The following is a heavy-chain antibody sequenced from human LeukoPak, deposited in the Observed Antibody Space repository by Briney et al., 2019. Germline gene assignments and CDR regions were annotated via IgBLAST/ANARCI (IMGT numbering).Heavy chain of an antibody. J-gene: IGHJ4*02. D-gene: IGHD4-23*01. CDR3: ARDCYGGHRDFDF. V-gene: IGHV4-39*01. CDR1: GDSISTSTYY. CDR2: IYHSGSS. Sequence: SETLSLTCTVSGDSISTSTYYWGWIRQPPGKGLEWIGSIYHSGSSYYNPSLKSRVTISVDTSKNQVSLKVSSVTAADTAVYHCARDCYGGHRDFDFWGQGTLVTVSS.